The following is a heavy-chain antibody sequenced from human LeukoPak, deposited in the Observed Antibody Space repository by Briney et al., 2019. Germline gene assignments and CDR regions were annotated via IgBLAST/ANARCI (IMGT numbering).Heavy chain of an antibody. Sequence: SETLSLTCTVSGGSISSGDYYWSWIRQPPGKGLEWIGYIYYSGSTYYNPSLKSRVTIPVDTSKNQFSLKLSSVTAADTAVYFWARSLLNEGNHLDYWGQGTLVTVPS. CDR1: GGSISSGDYY. D-gene: IGHD4-23*01. CDR3: ARSLLNEGNHLDY. J-gene: IGHJ4*02. CDR2: IYYSGST. V-gene: IGHV4-30-4*01.